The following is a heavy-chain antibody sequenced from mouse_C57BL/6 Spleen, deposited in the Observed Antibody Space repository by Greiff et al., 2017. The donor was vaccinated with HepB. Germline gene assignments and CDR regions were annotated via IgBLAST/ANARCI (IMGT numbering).Heavy chain of an antibody. Sequence: VQLQESGAELAKPGASVKLSCKASGYTFTSYWMHWVKQRPGQGLEWIGYINPSSGYTKYNQKFKDKATLTVDKSSSTAYMQLSSLTYEDSAVYYCARELRSFDYWGQGTTLTVSS. CDR3: ARELRSFDY. CDR2: INPSSGYT. D-gene: IGHD1-1*01. CDR1: GYTFTSYW. J-gene: IGHJ2*01. V-gene: IGHV1-7*01.